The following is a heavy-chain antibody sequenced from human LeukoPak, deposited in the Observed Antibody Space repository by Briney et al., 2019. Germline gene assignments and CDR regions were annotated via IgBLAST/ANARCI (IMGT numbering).Heavy chain of an antibody. J-gene: IGHJ3*02. D-gene: IGHD2-21*02. V-gene: IGHV1-18*01. Sequence: GASVKVSCRASGYSLTTYGITWARQAPGQGLEWMGWISGYNGNTNYAQKFQGRVTLTTDTSTSTAYMELRSLRSDDTAMYYCAREEREYCGGDCNDAFDIWGQGTMVTVSS. CDR1: GYSLTTYG. CDR3: AREEREYCGGDCNDAFDI. CDR2: ISGYNGNT.